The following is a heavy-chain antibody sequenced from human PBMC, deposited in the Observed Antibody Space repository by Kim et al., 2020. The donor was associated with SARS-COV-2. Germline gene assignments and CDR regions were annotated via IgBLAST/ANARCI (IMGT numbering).Heavy chain of an antibody. Sequence: ASVKVSCKASGYTFTSYGISWVRQAPGQGLEWMGWISAYNGNTNYAQKLQGRVTMTTDTSTSTAYMELRSLRSDDTAVYYCARDDWVYYGSGTLFGMDVWGQGTTVTVSS. CDR2: ISAYNGNT. J-gene: IGHJ6*02. D-gene: IGHD3-10*01. V-gene: IGHV1-18*01. CDR3: ARDDWVYYGSGTLFGMDV. CDR1: GYTFTSYG.